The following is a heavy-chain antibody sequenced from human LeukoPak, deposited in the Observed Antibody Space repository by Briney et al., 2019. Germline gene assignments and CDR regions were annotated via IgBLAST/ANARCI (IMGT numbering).Heavy chain of an antibody. D-gene: IGHD3-22*01. Sequence: ASVKVSCKVYGYILTELSMHWVRQAPGKGLEWKGGFDPEDGETIYAQKFQGRFTMTEDTSTDTAYMELSSLRSEDTAVYYCATHSSAYYYVNPLWQHWGQGTLVTVSS. V-gene: IGHV1-24*01. J-gene: IGHJ1*01. CDR2: FDPEDGET. CDR1: GYILTELS. CDR3: ATHSSAYYYVNPLWQH.